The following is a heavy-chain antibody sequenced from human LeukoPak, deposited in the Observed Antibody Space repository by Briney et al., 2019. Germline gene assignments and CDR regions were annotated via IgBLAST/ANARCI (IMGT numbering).Heavy chain of an antibody. J-gene: IGHJ4*02. CDR3: ARGEGFPSDY. CDR2: INHSGST. V-gene: IGHV4-34*01. Sequence: SETLSLTCAVYGGSFSGYYWSWIRQPPGKGLEWIGEINHSGSTNYNPSLKSRVTISVDTSENQFSLKLSSVTAADTAVYYCARGEGFPSDYWGQGTLVTVSS. CDR1: GGSFSGYY. D-gene: IGHD3-10*01.